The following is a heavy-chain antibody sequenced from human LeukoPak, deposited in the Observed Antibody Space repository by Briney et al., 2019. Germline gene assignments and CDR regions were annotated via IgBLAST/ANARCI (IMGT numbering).Heavy chain of an antibody. J-gene: IGHJ4*02. CDR2: IYHSGST. Sequence: SETLSLTCTVSGYSISSGYYWGWIRQPPGKGLEWIGSIYHSGSTYYNPSLKSRVTISVDTSKNQFSLKLSSVTAADTAVYYCARVTHQNKIVVVPAAIGYWGQGTLVTVSS. V-gene: IGHV4-38-2*02. D-gene: IGHD2-2*01. CDR3: ARVTHQNKIVVVPAAIGY. CDR1: GYSISSGYY.